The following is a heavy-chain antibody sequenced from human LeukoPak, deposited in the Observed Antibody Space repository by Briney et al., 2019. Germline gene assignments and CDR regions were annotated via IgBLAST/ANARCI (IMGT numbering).Heavy chain of an antibody. Sequence: GGSLRLSCAASGFTFSSYGMHWVRQAPGKGLEWVAVISYDGSNKCYADSVKGRFTISRDNSKNTLYLQMNSLRAEDTAVYYCAKDDALLGGDYDMCDYWGQGTLVTVSS. CDR3: AKDDALLGGDYDMCDY. J-gene: IGHJ4*02. CDR2: ISYDGSNK. V-gene: IGHV3-30*18. CDR1: GFTFSSYG. D-gene: IGHD4-17*01.